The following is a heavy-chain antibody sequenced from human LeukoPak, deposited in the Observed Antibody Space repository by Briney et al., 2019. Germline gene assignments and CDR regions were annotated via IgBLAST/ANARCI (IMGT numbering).Heavy chain of an antibody. Sequence: GGSLRLSCAASGFTFSSYWVHWVPQAPGKGLVWLSRINGDGSSTSYADSVKGRFTISRDNAKNTLYLQMTSLRVEDTAVYYCAAVVRSGSPFDYWGQGTLVTVSS. J-gene: IGHJ4*02. D-gene: IGHD6-25*01. CDR2: INGDGSST. CDR3: AAVVRSGSPFDY. CDR1: GFTFSSYW. V-gene: IGHV3-74*01.